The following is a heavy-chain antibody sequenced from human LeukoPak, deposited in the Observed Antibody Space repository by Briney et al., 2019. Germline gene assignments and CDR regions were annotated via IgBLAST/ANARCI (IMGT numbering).Heavy chain of an antibody. D-gene: IGHD3-3*01. CDR1: GGSISSGGYY. V-gene: IGHV4-30-2*01. CDR3: ARQGGYDFWSGSYYYYYMDV. CDR2: IYHSGST. Sequence: TLSLTCTVSGGSISSGGYYWSWIRQPPGKGLEWIGYIYHSGSTYYNPSLKSRVTISVDRSKNQFSLKLSSVTAADTAVYYCARQGGYDFWSGSYYYYYMDVWGKGTTVTVSS. J-gene: IGHJ6*03.